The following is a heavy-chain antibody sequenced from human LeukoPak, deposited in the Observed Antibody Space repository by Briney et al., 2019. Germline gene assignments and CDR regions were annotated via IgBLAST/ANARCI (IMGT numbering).Heavy chain of an antibody. CDR2: IKSKTDGGTT. V-gene: IGHV3-15*01. D-gene: IGHD6-19*01. CDR1: GFTFSNAW. Sequence: PGGSLRLSCAASGFTFSNAWMSWVRQAPGKGLEWVGRIKSKTDGGTTDYAAPVKGRFTISRDDSKNTLYLQMNSLKTEDTAVYYCTTAGSGWPRGYYYGMDVWGKGTTVTVSS. CDR3: TTAGSGWPRGYYYGMDV. J-gene: IGHJ6*04.